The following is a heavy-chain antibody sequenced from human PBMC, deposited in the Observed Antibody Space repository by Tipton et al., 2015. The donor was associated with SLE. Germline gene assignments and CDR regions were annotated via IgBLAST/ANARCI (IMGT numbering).Heavy chain of an antibody. V-gene: IGHV4-34*01. CDR1: GGSFNDYY. J-gene: IGHJ4*02. CDR2: VTLSGAT. D-gene: IGHD3-22*01. CDR3: ARDSGGSFYDRGGYYQLANRHFDS. Sequence: TLSLTCAVYGGSFNDYYWSWIRQPPGKGLEWIGEVTLSGATNYNPSLKSRVTISVDTSQTQFSLKLTSVTAADTALYYCARDSGGSFYDRGGYYQLANRHFDSWGRGTLVIVSS.